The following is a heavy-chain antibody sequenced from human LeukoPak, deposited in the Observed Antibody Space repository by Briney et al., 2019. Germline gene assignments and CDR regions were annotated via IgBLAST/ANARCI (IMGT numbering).Heavy chain of an antibody. CDR1: GFTFSSYG. CDR3: AKARGYSGSVLGY. D-gene: IGHD5-12*01. Sequence: GGSLRLSCAASGFTFSSYGMHWVRQAPGKGLEWVAVISYDGSNKYYADSVKGRFTISRDNSKNTLYLQMNSLRAEDTAVYYCAKARGYSGSVLGYWGQGTLVTVSS. V-gene: IGHV3-30*18. J-gene: IGHJ4*02. CDR2: ISYDGSNK.